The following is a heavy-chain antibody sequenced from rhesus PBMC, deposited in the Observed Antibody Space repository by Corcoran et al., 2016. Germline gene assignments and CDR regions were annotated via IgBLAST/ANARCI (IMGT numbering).Heavy chain of an antibody. V-gene: IGHV4S10*01. CDR2: IYGSSTST. CDR1: GGSISARYR. CDR3: ARYPLGYGSGYFDY. D-gene: IGHD3-28*01. J-gene: IGHJ4*01. Sequence: QVQLQESGPGVVKPSETLSLTCAVSGGSISARYRWSWIRPTPGKGMEWIVYIYGSSTSTNYTPSLKNRVTISKDPSKNQFYLKLSSGTAADTAVYYCARYPLGYGSGYFDYWGQGVLVTVSS.